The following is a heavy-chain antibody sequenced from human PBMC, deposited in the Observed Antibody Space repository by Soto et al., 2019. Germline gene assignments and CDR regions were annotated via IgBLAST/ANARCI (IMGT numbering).Heavy chain of an antibody. V-gene: IGHV3-74*01. Sequence: PGGSLRLSCEASGFSIRGYWMHWVRQAPGEGLVWVSCINGDASSTTYADSVKGRFTISRDDAKNTVYLQMTSLRAEDTAVYFCARDRSYAMEVWGQGTRVTVSS. J-gene: IGHJ6*02. CDR3: ARDRSYAMEV. CDR2: INGDASST. CDR1: GFSIRGYW.